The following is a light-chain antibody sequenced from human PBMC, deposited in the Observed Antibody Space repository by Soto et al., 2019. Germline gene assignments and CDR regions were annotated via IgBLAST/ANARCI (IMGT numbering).Light chain of an antibody. J-gene: IGKJ1*01. Sequence: EIVMTQSPATLSVPTGERATLSCRASQSVSSNLAWYQQKPGQAPRLIIYGASTRATGIPARFSGSGSGTEFTLTISSLQSEDFAVYYCQQYNNWPRKFGQGTKV. CDR3: QQYNNWPRK. V-gene: IGKV3-15*01. CDR1: QSVSSN. CDR2: GAS.